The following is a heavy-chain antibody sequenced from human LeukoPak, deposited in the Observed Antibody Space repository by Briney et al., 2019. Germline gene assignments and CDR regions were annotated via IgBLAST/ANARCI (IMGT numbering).Heavy chain of an antibody. CDR2: ISSGGST. J-gene: IGHJ4*02. D-gene: IGHD3-16*01. Sequence: SETLSLTCTVSGASITRYFWNWIRQPPGKELEGIGYISSGGSTNYNPSLKSRVTISIDTSKNQFSLKLTSATAADTAVYYCARGEDYKSTLFDYWGQGTLVTVSS. CDR3: ARGEDYKSTLFDY. CDR1: GASITRYF. V-gene: IGHV4-59*01.